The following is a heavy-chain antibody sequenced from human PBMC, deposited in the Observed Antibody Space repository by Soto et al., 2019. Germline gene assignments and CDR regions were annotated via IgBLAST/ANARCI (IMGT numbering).Heavy chain of an antibody. CDR1: SGSISSSNW. CDR3: ARGVVVAATEYYYYYYMDV. D-gene: IGHD2-15*01. J-gene: IGHJ6*03. Sequence: SETLSLTCAVSSGSISSSNWWSWVRQPPGKGLEWIGEIYHSGSTNYNPSLKSRVTISVDKSKNQFSLKLSSVTAADTAVYYCARGVVVAATEYYYYYYMDVWGKGTTVTVSS. CDR2: IYHSGST. V-gene: IGHV4-4*02.